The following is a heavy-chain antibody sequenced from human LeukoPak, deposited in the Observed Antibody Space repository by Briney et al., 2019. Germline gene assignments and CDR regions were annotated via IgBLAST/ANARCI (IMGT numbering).Heavy chain of an antibody. CDR1: GFTFSSYA. J-gene: IGHJ4*02. CDR2: ISDTGDST. V-gene: IGHV3-23*01. Sequence: PGGSLRLSCTASGFTFSSYAMSWVRQAPGKGLEWVSSISDTGDSTYYADSVKGRFTISRDNSKNTLHLQMNSLRAEDTAVYYCAKAPVTTCSGAYCYPFDYWSQGTLVTVSS. CDR3: AKAPVTTCSGAYCYPFDY. D-gene: IGHD2-15*01.